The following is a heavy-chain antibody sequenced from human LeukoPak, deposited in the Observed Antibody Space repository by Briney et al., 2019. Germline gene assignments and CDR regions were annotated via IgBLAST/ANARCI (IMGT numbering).Heavy chain of an antibody. V-gene: IGHV4-31*03. CDR1: GASISSGTYY. CDR2: TYYTGTT. Sequence: SETLSLTCTVSGASISSGTYYWSWIRQHPGKGLEWIGYTYYTGTTDYNPSLKSRVTISRDTSKNQFSLSLSSVTAADTAVFYCARVGSRDNFHFDYWGQGTLVTVSS. D-gene: IGHD2-15*01. J-gene: IGHJ4*02. CDR3: ARVGSRDNFHFDY.